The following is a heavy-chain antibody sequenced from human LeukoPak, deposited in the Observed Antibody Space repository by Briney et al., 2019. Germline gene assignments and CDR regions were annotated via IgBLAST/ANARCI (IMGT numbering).Heavy chain of an antibody. CDR2: IYYSGST. V-gene: IGHV4-59*08. CDR1: GGSISSYY. J-gene: IGHJ5*02. Sequence: SETLSLTCTVSGGSISSYYWSWIRQPPGKGLEWIGYIYYSGSTNYNPSLKSRVTISVDTSKNQFSLKLSSVTAADTAGYYCARTYYYGSGSYYPHAWGQGTLVTVSS. D-gene: IGHD3-10*01. CDR3: ARTYYYGSGSYYPHA.